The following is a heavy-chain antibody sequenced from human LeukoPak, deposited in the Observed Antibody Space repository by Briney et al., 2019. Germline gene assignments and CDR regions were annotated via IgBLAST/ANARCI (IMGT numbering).Heavy chain of an antibody. CDR2: ISNDGSNK. CDR3: AKGRGAFDI. V-gene: IGHV3-30*18. D-gene: IGHD3-10*01. CDR1: GFTFSSYG. J-gene: IGHJ3*02. Sequence: GSLRLSCVASGFTFSSYGMHWVRQAPGKGLEWVAVISNDGSNKYYADSVKGRFTISRDNSKNTLYLQMNSLRAEDTAAYYCAKGRGAFDIWGQGTMVTVSS.